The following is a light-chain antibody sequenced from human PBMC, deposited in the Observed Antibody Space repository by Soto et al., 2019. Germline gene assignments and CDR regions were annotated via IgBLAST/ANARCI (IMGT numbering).Light chain of an antibody. Sequence: EIVVTQSPATLSVSPGESATLSCRASQSVGNNFAWYQQKPGQAPRLLIFATSTRATGVPARFSGSGSGTEFTLTISSLQSEDFAVYYCQQYGDCPLTFGGGAKVEIE. CDR1: QSVGNN. CDR2: ATS. V-gene: IGKV3-15*01. J-gene: IGKJ4*01. CDR3: QQYGDCPLT.